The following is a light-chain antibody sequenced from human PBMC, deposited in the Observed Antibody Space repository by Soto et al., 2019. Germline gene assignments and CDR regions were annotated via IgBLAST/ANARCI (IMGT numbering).Light chain of an antibody. Sequence: QSVLTQPPSVSGAPGQRVTISCTGSSSNIGAGYDVHWYQQLPGTAPKLLIYGNSNRPSGVPDRFSGSKSGTSASLAITGLQAEEEADYYCRCYDRSMSGLVFGGGTKLTVL. V-gene: IGLV1-40*01. CDR1: SSNIGAGYD. CDR2: GNS. J-gene: IGLJ2*01. CDR3: RCYDRSMSGLV.